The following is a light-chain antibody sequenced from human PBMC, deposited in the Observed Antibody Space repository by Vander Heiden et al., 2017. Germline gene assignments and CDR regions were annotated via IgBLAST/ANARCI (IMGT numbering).Light chain of an antibody. V-gene: IGKV4-1*01. J-gene: IGKJ2*01. CDR3: QQYYSPPYT. CDR1: QSVLYSSSSKTY. Sequence: DIVMTQSPASLAVSLGERATINCKSSQSVLYSSSSKTYLAWYQQKPGQPPKLLMYGASTRESGVPDRFSGSGSDPDFTLTISSLQAEDVAVYYCQQYYSPPYTFGQGTKLEIK. CDR2: GAS.